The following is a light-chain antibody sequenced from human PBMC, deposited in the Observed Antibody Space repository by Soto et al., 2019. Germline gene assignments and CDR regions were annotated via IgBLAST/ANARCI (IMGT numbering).Light chain of an antibody. CDR1: QGISSY. Sequence: DIQLTQSPSFLSASVGDRVTITCRASQGISSYLAWYQQKPGKAPKLLIYAASTLQSGVPSRFSGSGSGTEFTLTISSLQPEDIATYYCQQSNDLVSCGQGTRLEIK. CDR2: AAS. J-gene: IGKJ5*01. CDR3: QQSNDLVS. V-gene: IGKV1-9*01.